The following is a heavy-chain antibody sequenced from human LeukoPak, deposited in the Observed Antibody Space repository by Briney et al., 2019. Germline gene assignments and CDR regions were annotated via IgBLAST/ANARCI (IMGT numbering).Heavy chain of an antibody. CDR1: GFTFSSYA. Sequence: GGSLRLSCAASGFTFSSYAMSWVRQAPGKGLEWVSAISGSGGSTYYADSVKGRFTISRDNSKNTLYPQMNSLRAEDTAVYYCAARAYCSSTSCLTEGYYYMDVWAKGPRSPSP. V-gene: IGHV3-23*01. D-gene: IGHD2-2*01. CDR2: ISGSGGST. CDR3: AARAYCSSTSCLTEGYYYMDV. J-gene: IGHJ6*03.